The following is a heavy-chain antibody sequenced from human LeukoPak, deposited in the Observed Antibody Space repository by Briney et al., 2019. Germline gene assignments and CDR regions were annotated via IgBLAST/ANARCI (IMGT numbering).Heavy chain of an antibody. D-gene: IGHD2-21*01. CDR3: ARHQLTRGYCGGDCYSRALDY. Sequence: SETLSLTCAVSGYSISSGYYWGWIRQPPGKGLEWIGSIYHSGSTYYNPSLKSRVTISADTSKNQFSLKLSSVTAADTAVYYCARHQLTRGYCGGDCYSRALDYWGQGTLVTVSS. CDR2: IYHSGST. J-gene: IGHJ4*02. CDR1: GYSISSGYY. V-gene: IGHV4-38-2*01.